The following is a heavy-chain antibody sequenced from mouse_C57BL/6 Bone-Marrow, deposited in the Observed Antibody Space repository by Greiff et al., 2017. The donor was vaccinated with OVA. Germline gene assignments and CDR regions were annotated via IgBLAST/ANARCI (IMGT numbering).Heavy chain of an antibody. CDR2: IDPSDSYT. J-gene: IGHJ1*03. CDR3: ASDSMDYGSSSYWYFDV. D-gene: IGHD1-1*01. V-gene: IGHV1-69*01. Sequence: QVQLQQPGAELVMPGASVKLSCKASGYTFTSYWMHWVKQRPGQGLEWIGEIDPSDSYTNYNQKFKGKSTLTVDKSSSTAYMQLSSLTSEDSAVYYCASDSMDYGSSSYWYFDVWGTGTTVTVSS. CDR1: GYTFTSYW.